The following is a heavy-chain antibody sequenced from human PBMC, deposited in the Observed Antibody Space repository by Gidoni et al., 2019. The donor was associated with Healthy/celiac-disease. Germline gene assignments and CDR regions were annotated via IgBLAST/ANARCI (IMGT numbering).Heavy chain of an antibody. CDR1: GFTFSSYG. V-gene: IGHV3-30*18. J-gene: IGHJ4*02. CDR3: AKDRFVVVVAATPFGDY. D-gene: IGHD2-15*01. CDR2: ISYDGSNK. Sequence: QVQLVESGGGVVQPGRSLRLSCAASGFTFSSYGMHWVRQAPGKGLEWVAVISYDGSNKYYADSVKGRFTISRDKSKNTLYLQMNSLRAEDTAVYYCAKDRFVVVVAATPFGDYWGQGTLVTVSS.